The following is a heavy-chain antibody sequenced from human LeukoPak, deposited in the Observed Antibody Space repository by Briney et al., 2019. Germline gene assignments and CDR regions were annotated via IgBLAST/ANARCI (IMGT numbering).Heavy chain of an antibody. Sequence: SETLSLTCTVSGGSISSGSYYWSWIRQPAGRGLEWIGRIYTSGSTNYNPSLKSRVTISVDTSKNQFSLKLSSVTAADTAVYYCARGKGRGAFDIWGQGTMVTISS. CDR2: IYTSGST. V-gene: IGHV4-61*02. CDR3: ARGKGRGAFDI. J-gene: IGHJ3*02. CDR1: GGSISSGSYY.